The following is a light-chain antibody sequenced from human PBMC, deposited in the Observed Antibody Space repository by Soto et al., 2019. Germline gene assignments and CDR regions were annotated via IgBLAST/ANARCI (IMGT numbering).Light chain of an antibody. CDR2: EVS. J-gene: IGLJ2*01. CDR3: SSYTTSSNIEL. Sequence: QSALTQPASVSGSPGQSITISCTGTRSDVGGYNYVSWYQQHPGKAPKLMIYEVSNRPSGVSNRFSGSKSGNTASLTISGLQAEDEADYYCSSYTTSSNIELFGGGTKLTVL. V-gene: IGLV2-14*01. CDR1: RSDVGGYNY.